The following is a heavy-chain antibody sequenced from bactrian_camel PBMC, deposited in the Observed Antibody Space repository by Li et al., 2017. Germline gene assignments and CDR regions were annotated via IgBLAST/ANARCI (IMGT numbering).Heavy chain of an antibody. V-gene: IGHV3S31*01. CDR3: VARLLYVDGGACPMSSHSYNV. Sequence: VQLVESGGGLVQPGGSLKLSCAASGFTFSNYAINWVRQAPGKGQEWVSGINGDGGRTYYADSVKGRFTISQDNAQNTLYLQMNQLKPEDTALYYCVARLLYVDGGACPMSSHSYNVWGQGTQVTVS. J-gene: IGHJ4*01. CDR1: GFTFSNYA. D-gene: IGHD7*01. CDR2: INGDGGRT.